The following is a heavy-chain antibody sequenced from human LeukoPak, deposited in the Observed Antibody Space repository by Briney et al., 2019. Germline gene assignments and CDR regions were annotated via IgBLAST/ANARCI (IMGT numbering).Heavy chain of an antibody. V-gene: IGHV1-18*01. CDR1: GYTFTSYG. Sequence: ASVKVSCKASGYTFTSYGISWVRQAPGQGLEWMGWISAYNGNTNYAQKLQGRVTMTGDTSISTAYMELSRLRSDDTAVYYCARVYARYCSGGSCYSWLGYWGQGTLVTVSS. CDR2: ISAYNGNT. D-gene: IGHD2-15*01. CDR3: ARVYARYCSGGSCYSWLGY. J-gene: IGHJ4*02.